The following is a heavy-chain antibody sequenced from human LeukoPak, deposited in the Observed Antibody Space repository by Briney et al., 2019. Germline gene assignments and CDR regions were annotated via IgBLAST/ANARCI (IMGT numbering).Heavy chain of an antibody. D-gene: IGHD1-26*01. Sequence: SETLSLTCAVYGGSFSGYYWSGIRQPPGKGLEWIGEINHSGSTNYNPSLKSRVTISVDTSKNQFSLKLSSVTAADTAVYYCARVARQWELLSYFDYWGQGTLVTVSS. V-gene: IGHV4-34*01. CDR1: GGSFSGYY. CDR2: INHSGST. CDR3: ARVARQWELLSYFDY. J-gene: IGHJ4*02.